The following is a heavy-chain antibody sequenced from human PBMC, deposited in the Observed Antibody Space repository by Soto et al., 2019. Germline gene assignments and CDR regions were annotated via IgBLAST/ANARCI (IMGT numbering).Heavy chain of an antibody. V-gene: IGHV3-23*01. CDR3: AKGFIVVVTAIRPDDSFDV. Sequence: LRGSCAASVFSFNTYAMNWVRQAPVKGLEWIASISGSGGTTDYVDSVKGRFTVSRDTSKNTLFLQMNSLSAEDTAVYYCAKGFIVVVTAIRPDDSFDVWGQGTMVTVSS. CDR2: ISGSGGTT. D-gene: IGHD2-21*02. J-gene: IGHJ3*01. CDR1: VFSFNTYA.